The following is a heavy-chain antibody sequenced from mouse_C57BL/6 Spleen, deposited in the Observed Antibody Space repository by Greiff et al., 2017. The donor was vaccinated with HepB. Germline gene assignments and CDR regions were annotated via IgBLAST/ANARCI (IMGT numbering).Heavy chain of an antibody. V-gene: IGHV14-1*01. Sequence: EVQLQQSGAELVRPGASVKLSCTASGFNIKDYYMHWVKQRPEQGLEWIGRIDPEDGDTEYAPKFQGKATMTADTSSNTAYLQLSSLTSEDTAVYYCTTDGSSSWFAYWGQGTLVTVSA. J-gene: IGHJ3*01. CDR3: TTDGSSSWFAY. D-gene: IGHD1-1*01. CDR2: IDPEDGDT. CDR1: GFNIKDYY.